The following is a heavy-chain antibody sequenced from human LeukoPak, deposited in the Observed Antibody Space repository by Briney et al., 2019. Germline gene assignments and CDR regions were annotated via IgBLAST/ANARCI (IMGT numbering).Heavy chain of an antibody. CDR3: ARGSAAGTFDY. D-gene: IGHD6-13*01. CDR2: ISSSSSYI. Sequence: GGSLRLSCAASGFTFSSYSMNWVRQAPGKGLEWVSSISSSSSYIYYADSVKGRFTISRDNSKNTLYLQMNSLRAEDTAVYYCARGSAAGTFDYWGQGTLVTVSS. V-gene: IGHV3-21*01. CDR1: GFTFSSYS. J-gene: IGHJ4*02.